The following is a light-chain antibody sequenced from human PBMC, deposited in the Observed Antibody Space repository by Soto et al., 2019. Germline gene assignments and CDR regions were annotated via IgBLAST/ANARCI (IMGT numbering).Light chain of an antibody. CDR2: GAS. V-gene: IGKV3D-15*01. CDR3: QQYNSDSRT. Sequence: EIVMTQSPATLSVPPGERATLSCRASQSVSTNFAWYQQKPGQAPRLLIYGASNRATGIPDRFSGSGSGTEFTLTISSLQPDDFATYYCQQYNSDSRTFGQGTKVDNK. CDR1: QSVSTN. J-gene: IGKJ1*01.